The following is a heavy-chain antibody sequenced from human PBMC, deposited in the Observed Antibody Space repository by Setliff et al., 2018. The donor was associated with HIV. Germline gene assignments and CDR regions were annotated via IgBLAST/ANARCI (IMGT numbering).Heavy chain of an antibody. D-gene: IGHD3-3*01. J-gene: IGHJ5*02. Sequence: SETLSLTCTVSGGSISTNNFFWGWLRQPPGKGLEWIGTVDYSGSTNYTPSLKSRVTISVDTSNNHFSLRLTSVTAADTAVYYCARHKTLRFLNLLTSVWFDPWGQGALVTVSS. V-gene: IGHV4-39*01. CDR1: GGSISTNNFF. CDR2: VDYSGST. CDR3: ARHKTLRFLNLLTSVWFDP.